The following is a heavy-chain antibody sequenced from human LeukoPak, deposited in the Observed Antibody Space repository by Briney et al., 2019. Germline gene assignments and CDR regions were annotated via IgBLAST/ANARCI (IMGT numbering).Heavy chain of an antibody. CDR1: GYTFTGYY. CDR3: ARTGARQYSGSSY. V-gene: IGHV1-2*02. D-gene: IGHD1-26*01. CDR2: INPSSGGT. Sequence: GASVKVSCKASGYTFTGYYMHWVRQAPGQGLEWMGWINPSSGGTNYAQKFQGRVTMTRDTSISTAYMELNRLRSDDTAVYYCARTGARQYSGSSYWGQGTLVTVSS. J-gene: IGHJ4*02.